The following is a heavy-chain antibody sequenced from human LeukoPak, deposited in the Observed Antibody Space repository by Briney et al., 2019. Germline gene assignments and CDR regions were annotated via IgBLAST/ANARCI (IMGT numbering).Heavy chain of an antibody. CDR3: AKVYSSSAHSGYYYYYMDV. V-gene: IGHV3-30*04. CDR1: GFTFSSYA. J-gene: IGHJ6*03. Sequence: GGSLRLSCAASGFTFSSYAMHWVRQAPGKGLEWVAVISYDGSNKYYADSVKGRFTISRDNSKNTLYLQMNSLRAEDTAVYYCAKVYSSSAHSGYYYYYMDVWGKGTTVTVSS. CDR2: ISYDGSNK. D-gene: IGHD6-6*01.